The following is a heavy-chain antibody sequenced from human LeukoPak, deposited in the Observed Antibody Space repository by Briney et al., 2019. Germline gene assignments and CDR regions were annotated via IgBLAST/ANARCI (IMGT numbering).Heavy chain of an antibody. Sequence: GGSLRLSCAASGLTFITSAMSWVRQAPGKGLEWVSYISGSGGSTYYADSVKGRFNISRDNSKNTLHLQMNSLRVEDTAVYYCAKLLRGTVVPYYDYWGQGTLVTVSS. J-gene: IGHJ4*02. CDR1: GLTFITSA. CDR3: AKLLRGTVVPYYDY. D-gene: IGHD3-10*01. CDR2: ISGSGGST. V-gene: IGHV3-23*01.